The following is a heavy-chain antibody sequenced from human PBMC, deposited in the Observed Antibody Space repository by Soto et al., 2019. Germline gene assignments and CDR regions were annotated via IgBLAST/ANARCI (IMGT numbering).Heavy chain of an antibody. CDR2: IDPSDSYT. J-gene: IGHJ6*02. V-gene: IGHV5-10-1*01. Sequence: PGESLKISCKGSGYSFTSYWISWVRQMPGKGLEWMGRIDPSDSYTNYSPSFQGHVTISADKSISTAYLQWSSLKASDTAMYYCAGPLLGKWLRASFRYYYGMDVWGQGTTVTVSS. D-gene: IGHD5-18*01. CDR3: AGPLLGKWLRASFRYYYGMDV. CDR1: GYSFTSYW.